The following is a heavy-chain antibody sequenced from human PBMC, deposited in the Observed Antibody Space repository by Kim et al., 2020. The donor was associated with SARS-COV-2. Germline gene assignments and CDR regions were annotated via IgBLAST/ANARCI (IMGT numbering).Heavy chain of an antibody. CDR2: ISWNSGSI. D-gene: IGHD3-10*01. J-gene: IGHJ6*02. Sequence: GGSLRLSCAASGFTFDDYAMHWVRQAPGKGLEWVSGISWNSGSIGYADSVKGRFTISRDNAKNSLYLQMNSLRAEDTALYYCAKDMGSRTSIYYYYYGMDVWGQGTTVTVSS. CDR1: GFTFDDYA. CDR3: AKDMGSRTSIYYYYYGMDV. V-gene: IGHV3-9*01.